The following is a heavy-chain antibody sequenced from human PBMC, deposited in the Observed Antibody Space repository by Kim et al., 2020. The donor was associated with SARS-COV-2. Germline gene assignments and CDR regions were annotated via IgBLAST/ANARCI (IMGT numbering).Heavy chain of an antibody. CDR2: INPNSGGT. V-gene: IGHV1-2*06. Sequence: ASVKVSCKASGYTFTGYYMHWVRQAPGQGLEWMGRINPNSGGTNYAQKFQGRVTRTRDTSISTAYMELSRLRSDDTAVYYCARAYDFWSGYYLENTSNWFDPGDKGNLVTVSP. D-gene: IGHD3-3*01. CDR3: ARAYDFWSGYYLENTSNWFDP. CDR1: GYTFTGYY. J-gene: IGHJ5*02.